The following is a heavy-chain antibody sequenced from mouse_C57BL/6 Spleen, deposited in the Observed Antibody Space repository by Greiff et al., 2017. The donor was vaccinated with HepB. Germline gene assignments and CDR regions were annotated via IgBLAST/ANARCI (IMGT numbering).Heavy chain of an antibody. D-gene: IGHD2-4*01. V-gene: IGHV1-52*01. CDR2: IDPSDSET. CDR1: GYTFTSYW. J-gene: IGHJ3*01. CDR3: ASRSYDYDRAWFAY. Sequence: QVQLQQPGAELVRPGSSVKLSCKASGYTFTSYWMHWVKQRPIQGLEWIGNIDPSDSETHYNQKFKDKATLTVDKSSSTAYMQLSSLTSEDSAVYYSASRSYDYDRAWFAYWGQGTLVTVSA.